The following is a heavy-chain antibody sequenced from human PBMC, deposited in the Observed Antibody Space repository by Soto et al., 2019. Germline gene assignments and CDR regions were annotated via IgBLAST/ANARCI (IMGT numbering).Heavy chain of an antibody. Sequence: GSLRLSCAASGFTFSSYAMSWVRQAPGKGLEWVSAISGSGGTTYYADSVKGRFTISRDNSKNTLYLQMNSLRAEDTAVYYCAKDRYGSASYNSFDYWGQGTLVTVSS. CDR3: AKDRYGSASYNSFDY. V-gene: IGHV3-23*01. D-gene: IGHD3-10*01. J-gene: IGHJ4*02. CDR2: ISGSGGTT. CDR1: GFTFSSYA.